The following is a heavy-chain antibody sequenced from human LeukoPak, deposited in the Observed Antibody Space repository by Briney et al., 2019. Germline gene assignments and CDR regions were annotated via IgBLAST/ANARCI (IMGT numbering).Heavy chain of an antibody. CDR1: GGSITSDKFY. Sequence: SETLSLTCTVSGGSITSDKFYWGWIRRPPGKGLEWIGSFYYSGKTYYNPSLKSRVTISVDTSKSQFSLKLTSVTAADTAVYYCATRNLFTRGDDYWSPGTLVTVSS. CDR2: FYYSGKT. CDR3: ATRNLFTRGDDY. J-gene: IGHJ4*02. V-gene: IGHV4-39*01. D-gene: IGHD2-2*01.